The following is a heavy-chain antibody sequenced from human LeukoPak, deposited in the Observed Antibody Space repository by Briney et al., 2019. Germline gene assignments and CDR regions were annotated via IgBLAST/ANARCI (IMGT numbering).Heavy chain of an antibody. CDR2: INSDGSST. D-gene: IGHD3-22*01. J-gene: IGHJ4*02. CDR3: AKLSGVYDSSDYSDY. CDR1: GLTFSSYW. Sequence: GGSLRLSCAASGLTFSSYWMHWVRHAPGKGLVWVSRINSDGSSTSYAVSVKGRFTISRDNDKNTLYLQMNSLRAEDTAVYYCAKLSGVYDSSDYSDYWGQGTLVTVSS. V-gene: IGHV3-74*01.